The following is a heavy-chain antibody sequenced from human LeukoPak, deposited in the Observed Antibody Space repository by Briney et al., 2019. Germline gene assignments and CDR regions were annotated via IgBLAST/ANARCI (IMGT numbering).Heavy chain of an antibody. CDR3: ARDIAPAGLFFDY. V-gene: IGHV3-7*01. J-gene: IGHJ4*02. CDR2: IKYDGSEK. CDR1: GFTFSSYA. Sequence: PGGSLRLSCAASGFTFSSYAMSWVRQAPGKGLEWVANIKYDGSEKDNVDSVKGRFTISRDNAKNSLYLQMNSLRAEDTAVYYCARDIAPAGLFFDYWGQGTLVTVSS. D-gene: IGHD6-13*01.